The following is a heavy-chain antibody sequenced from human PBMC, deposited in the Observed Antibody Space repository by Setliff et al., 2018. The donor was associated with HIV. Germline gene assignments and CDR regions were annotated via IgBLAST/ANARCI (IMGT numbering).Heavy chain of an antibody. CDR3: VRGHCNSDKCWYTWFDP. V-gene: IGHV1-18*01. CDR2: IGSYSGYT. D-gene: IGHD2-2*01. Sequence: ASVKVSCKASPYTLINYGVSWVRQAPGQGLEWMGWIGSYSGYTIYAQKFQDRLTMTTDTSTTTASMELGSLRSDDTAVYYCVRGHCNSDKCWYTWFDPWGQGTLVTVSS. J-gene: IGHJ5*02. CDR1: PYTLINYG.